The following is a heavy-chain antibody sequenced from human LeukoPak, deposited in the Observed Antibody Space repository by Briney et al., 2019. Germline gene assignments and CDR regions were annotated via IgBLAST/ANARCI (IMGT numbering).Heavy chain of an antibody. J-gene: IGHJ4*02. CDR3: ASEGIVATIGVDY. D-gene: IGHD5-12*01. CDR2: INPNSCGK. V-gene: IGHV1-2*02. Sequence: ASVKVSCKASGYTFTGYYMHWVRQAPGQGLEWMGWINPNSCGKNYAQKFQGRVTMSRDTSISTAYMELSRLRADDTAVYYCASEGIVATIGVDYWGQGTLVTVSS. CDR1: GYTFTGYY.